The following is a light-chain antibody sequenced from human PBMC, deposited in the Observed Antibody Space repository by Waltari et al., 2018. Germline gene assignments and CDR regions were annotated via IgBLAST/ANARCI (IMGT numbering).Light chain of an antibody. V-gene: IGKV3-20*01. CDR2: GTP. Sequence: EIVLTQSPGTLSLTPGERVTLSCRASETIHNDYLAWYQQTPGQAPRLLIFGTPTRATGIPARFSGSGSATDFTLTISRLEPEDFALYHCHYSGPSMWTFGQGTRVEIK. J-gene: IGKJ1*01. CDR1: ETIHNDY. CDR3: HYSGPSMWT.